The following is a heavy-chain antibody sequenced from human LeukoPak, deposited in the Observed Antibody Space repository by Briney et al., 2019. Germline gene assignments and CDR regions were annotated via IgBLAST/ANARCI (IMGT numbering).Heavy chain of an antibody. V-gene: IGHV3-20*04. CDR1: GFTFDDYG. CDR3: AREGGAGRLYSSSWYPTNWFDP. CDR2: INWNGGST. Sequence: GGSLRLSCAASGFTFDDYGMSWVRQAPGKGLEWVSGINWNGGSTGYADSVKGRFTISRDNAKNSLYLQMNSLRAEDTALYYCAREGGAGRLYSSSWYPTNWFDPWGQGTLVTVSS. D-gene: IGHD6-13*01. J-gene: IGHJ5*02.